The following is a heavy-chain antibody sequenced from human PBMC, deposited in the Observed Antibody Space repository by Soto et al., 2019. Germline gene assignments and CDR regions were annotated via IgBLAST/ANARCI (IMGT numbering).Heavy chain of an antibody. D-gene: IGHD1-26*01. CDR3: AREVGAPSGWLDP. CDR2: ISASGGLK. V-gene: IGHV3-23*01. J-gene: IGHJ5*02. CDR1: GFTFTNYA. Sequence: EVQLSESGGDLRQPGGSLRLSCAASGFTFTNYAMTWVRQTPGKGLEWVSGISASGGLKYYADSARGRFTVSRDNSNKILYRQMDNLRDEDTALYCWAREVGAPSGWLDPWGQGTQVTVSS.